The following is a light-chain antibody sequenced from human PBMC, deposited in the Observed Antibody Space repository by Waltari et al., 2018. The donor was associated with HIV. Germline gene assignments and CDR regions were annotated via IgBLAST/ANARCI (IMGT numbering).Light chain of an antibody. J-gene: IGKJ2*03. CDR2: GAI. V-gene: IGKV3-20*01. CDR1: QSITQNY. Sequence: EIVLTQSPGTLSLSPGERATLSCRASQSITQNYLAWYQQKPGQAPRLVIYGAIKRATGIPDRFSGSGSGTEFILTISRLEPEDFAVYHCQHYVASPYSFGQGTKLEIK. CDR3: QHYVASPYS.